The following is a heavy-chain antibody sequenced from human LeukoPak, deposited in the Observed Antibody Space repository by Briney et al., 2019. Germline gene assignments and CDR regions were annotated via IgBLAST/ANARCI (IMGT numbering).Heavy chain of an antibody. D-gene: IGHD2-2*01. J-gene: IGHJ4*02. CDR2: INPHTDGT. V-gene: IGHV1-2*02. Sequence: ASVKVSCKTSGYSFSDYYIHCVRQDPGRGLEWMGWINPHTDGTNYAQKFEGRVSMTGDTSINTAYMELSRLRSDDTAVYYCARSTRRLGYCSSTSCYGGDFWGQGTLVTVSS. CDR3: ARSTRRLGYCSSTSCYGGDF. CDR1: GYSFSDYY.